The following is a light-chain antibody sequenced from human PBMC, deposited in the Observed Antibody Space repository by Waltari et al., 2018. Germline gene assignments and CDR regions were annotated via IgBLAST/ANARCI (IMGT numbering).Light chain of an antibody. CDR1: SSDVGGYSL. Sequence: QSALTQPAYVSGSPGQSITISCTGSSSDVGGYSLVSWYQQHPGKAPKLMIYAVTKRPSGVSHRFSGSKSGNTASLTISGLQTEDEADYYCCSYAGSTTSSVVFGTGTKVIVL. CDR2: AVT. J-gene: IGLJ1*01. V-gene: IGLV2-23*02. CDR3: CSYAGSTTSSVV.